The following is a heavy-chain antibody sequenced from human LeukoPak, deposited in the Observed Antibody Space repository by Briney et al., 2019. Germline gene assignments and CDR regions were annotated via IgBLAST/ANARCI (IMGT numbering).Heavy chain of an antibody. CDR3: ARDLSSGSYRDAFDI. D-gene: IGHD1-26*01. CDR2: ITAYHGTT. Sequence: ASVKVSCKASGYTFTTYGISWGRQAPGEGLVWMGWITAYHGTTNYAQKLQGRVTMTTDTSTSTAYVELRSLRSDDTAVYYCARDLSSGSYRDAFDIWGQGTMVTVSS. V-gene: IGHV1-18*01. CDR1: GYTFTTYG. J-gene: IGHJ3*02.